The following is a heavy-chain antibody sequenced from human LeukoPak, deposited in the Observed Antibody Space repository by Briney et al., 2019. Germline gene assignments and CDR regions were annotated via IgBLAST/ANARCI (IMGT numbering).Heavy chain of an antibody. J-gene: IGHJ4*02. CDR1: GFTFSSYG. D-gene: IGHD6-19*01. Sequence: GGSLGLSCAASGFTFSSYGMHWVRQAPGKGLEWAAVIWYDGSNKYYADSVKGRFTISRDNSKNTLYLQMNSLRAEDTAVYYCARDLYGSGWYINYWGQGTLVTVSS. V-gene: IGHV3-33*01. CDR3: ARDLYGSGWYINY. CDR2: IWYDGSNK.